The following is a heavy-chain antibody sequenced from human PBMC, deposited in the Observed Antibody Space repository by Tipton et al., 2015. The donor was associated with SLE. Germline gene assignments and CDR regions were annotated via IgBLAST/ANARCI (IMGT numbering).Heavy chain of an antibody. J-gene: IGHJ4*02. V-gene: IGHV4-61*09. CDR2: IYASGST. CDR3: ARGRLGDSQHHFDY. CDR1: GGSISSGSYP. D-gene: IGHD1-26*01. Sequence: TLSLTCTVSGGSISSGSYPWSWIRKPAGKGLEWIGYIYASGSTHYNPSLKSRVTMSVDTSKNHFSLNLSSVTAADTAVYYCARGRLGDSQHHFDYWGQGTLVTVSS.